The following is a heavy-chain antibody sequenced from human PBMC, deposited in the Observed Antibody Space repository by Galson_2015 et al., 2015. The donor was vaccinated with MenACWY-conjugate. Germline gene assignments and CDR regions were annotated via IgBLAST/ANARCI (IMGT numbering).Heavy chain of an antibody. CDR1: GFNFGGSH. D-gene: IGHD2-2*01. CDR2: VRSQSRNYET. CDR3: ARQTNSCHDF. V-gene: IGHV3-73*01. J-gene: IGHJ4*02. Sequence: SLRLSCADFGFNFGGSHMHWVRQPPGKGLEWVGHVRSQSRNYETAYGASVMGRFTIFRDDSRNTAYLQMNNLKVEDTAVYYCARQTNSCHDFWGQGTLVTVSS.